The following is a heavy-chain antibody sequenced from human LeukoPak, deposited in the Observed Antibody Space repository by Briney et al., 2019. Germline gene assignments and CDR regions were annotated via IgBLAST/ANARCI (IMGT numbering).Heavy chain of an antibody. CDR1: GFIFNTYA. D-gene: IGHD3-10*01. J-gene: IGHJ4*02. V-gene: IGHV3-23*01. CDR3: AKDRISYTTSPGELSH. CDR2: IRGSGEST. Sequence: PGGPLRLSCAPSGFIFNTYAMSWVRQAPGKGLEWVSTIRGSGESTHYADSVQGRFTISRDNSLYAVYLQMDSRRGDDTAVYYCAKDRISYTTSPGELSHWGQGTLVIVSS.